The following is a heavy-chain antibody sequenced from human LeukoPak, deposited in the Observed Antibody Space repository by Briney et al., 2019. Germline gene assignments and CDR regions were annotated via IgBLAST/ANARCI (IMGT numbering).Heavy chain of an antibody. CDR1: GYRFSSYW. CDR2: IHPGDSET. CDR3: VRALGYCTSGSCYYYDY. D-gene: IGHD2-15*01. J-gene: IGHJ4*02. V-gene: IGHV5-51*01. Sequence: GESLKISFKGSGYRFSSYWIGWVRRMPGKGVEWMGIIHPGDSETSYSPSFQGQVTISADKSIRNTYLQWSSLKASDTAMYYCVRALGYCTSGSCYYYDYWGQGTLVTVSS.